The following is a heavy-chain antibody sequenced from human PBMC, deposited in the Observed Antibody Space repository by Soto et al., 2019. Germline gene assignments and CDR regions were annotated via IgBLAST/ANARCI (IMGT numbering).Heavy chain of an antibody. CDR1: GGTFSSYA. D-gene: IGHD2-15*01. V-gene: IGHV1-69*13. CDR3: ARDLGYCSGGSCYHWFDP. CDR2: IIPIFGTA. Sequence: GASVKVSCKASGGTFSSYAISWVRQAPGQGLEWMGGIIPIFGTANYAQKFQGRVTITADESTSTAYMELSSLRSEDTAVYYCARDLGYCSGGSCYHWFDPWGQGTLVTVS. J-gene: IGHJ5*02.